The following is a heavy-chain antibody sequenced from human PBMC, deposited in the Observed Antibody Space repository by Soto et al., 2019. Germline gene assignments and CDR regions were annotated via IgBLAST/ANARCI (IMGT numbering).Heavy chain of an antibody. D-gene: IGHD5-12*01. CDR3: AKDSGDIVATLFDY. CDR1: GFTFSSYG. J-gene: IGHJ4*02. CDR2: ISYDGSNK. Sequence: VQLVESGGGVVQPGRSLRLSCAASGFTFSSYGMHWVRQAPGKGLEWVAVISYDGSNKYYADSVKGRFTISRDNSKNTLYLQMNSLRAEDTAVYYCAKDSGDIVATLFDYWGQGTLVTVSS. V-gene: IGHV3-30*18.